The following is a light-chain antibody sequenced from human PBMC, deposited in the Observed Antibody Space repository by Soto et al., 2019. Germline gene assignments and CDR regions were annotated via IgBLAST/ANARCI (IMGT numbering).Light chain of an antibody. CDR2: DTS. Sequence: EIVLTQSPATLSLSPGDRATLSCRASQSLTNSFIAWYQQRPGQAPRLLIYDTSSRASGIPDRFSGSGSGTDFTLTINRLEPEDFAMYFCQQYVTSLTTFGQGTKVEIK. J-gene: IGKJ1*01. V-gene: IGKV3-20*01. CDR1: QSLTNSF. CDR3: QQYVTSLTT.